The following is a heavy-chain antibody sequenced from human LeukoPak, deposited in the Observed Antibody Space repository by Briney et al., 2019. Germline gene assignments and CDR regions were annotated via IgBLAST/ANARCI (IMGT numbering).Heavy chain of an antibody. CDR2: INPNSGGT. CDR1: GYTFTGYY. J-gene: IGHJ4*02. V-gene: IGHV1-2*02. Sequence: ASVKVSCKASGYTFTGYYMHWVRQAPGQGLEWMGWINPNSGGTNYAQKFQGGVTMTRDTSISTAYMELSRLRSDDTAVYYCARDYYDSSGYLGSDDYWGQGTLVTVSS. CDR3: ARDYYDSSGYLGSDDY. D-gene: IGHD3-22*01.